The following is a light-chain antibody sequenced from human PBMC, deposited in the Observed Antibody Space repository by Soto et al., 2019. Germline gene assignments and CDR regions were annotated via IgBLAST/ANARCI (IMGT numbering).Light chain of an antibody. V-gene: IGKV2-28*01. Sequence: EIVMTQSPPSLTVTPGEPASISCSSSQRLLHSNGNIFLAWYLQKPGQSPQLLIYLGFNRASGVPERVSGRRVGTDFTLKIRRVEDADGGVYYCMQALQTPFSFGHETTLPIK. J-gene: IGKJ2*01. CDR1: QRLLHSNGNIF. CDR3: MQALQTPFS. CDR2: LGF.